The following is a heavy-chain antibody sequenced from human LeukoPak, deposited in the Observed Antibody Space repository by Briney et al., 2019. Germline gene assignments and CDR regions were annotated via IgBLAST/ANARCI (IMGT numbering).Heavy chain of an antibody. V-gene: IGHV4-38-2*02. Sequence: SETLSLTCTVSGYSISSGYYWGWIRQPPGKGLEWIGSIYHSGSTHYNPSLKSRVTISVDTSKNQFSLKLTSVTAADTAVYYCARDFGASSGYATYFASWGQGTLVTVSS. D-gene: IGHD3-22*01. CDR1: GYSISSGYY. CDR2: IYHSGST. CDR3: ARDFGASSGYATYFAS. J-gene: IGHJ4*02.